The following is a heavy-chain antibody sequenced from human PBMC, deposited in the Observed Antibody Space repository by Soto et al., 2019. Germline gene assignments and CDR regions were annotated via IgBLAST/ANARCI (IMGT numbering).Heavy chain of an antibody. Sequence: GGSLRLSCAASGFTFSDYYMSWIRQAPGKGLEWVSYISSSGSTIYYADSVKGRFTISRDNAKNSLYLQMNSLRAEDTAVYYCARVTMVRGVIPNWFDPWGQGTLVTVSS. V-gene: IGHV3-11*01. CDR1: GFTFSDYY. J-gene: IGHJ5*02. D-gene: IGHD3-10*01. CDR2: ISSSGSTI. CDR3: ARVTMVRGVIPNWFDP.